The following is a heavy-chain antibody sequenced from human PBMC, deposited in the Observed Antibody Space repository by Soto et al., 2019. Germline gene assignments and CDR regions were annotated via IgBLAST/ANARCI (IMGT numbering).Heavy chain of an antibody. J-gene: IGHJ5*02. V-gene: IGHV4-39*01. CDR2: IYYTGTT. D-gene: IGHD2-15*01. Sequence: QLQLQESGPGLVKPSETLSLTCTVSGGSITSNNYYWGWIRQPPGKGLEWIGSIYYTGTTYYSPPLKSRAPISVDTSKNQFSLRLTSVTAAATAVYYCAKFFGSFDDHFEAWGQGMLVTFSP. CDR3: AKFFGSFDDHFEA. CDR1: GGSITSNNYY.